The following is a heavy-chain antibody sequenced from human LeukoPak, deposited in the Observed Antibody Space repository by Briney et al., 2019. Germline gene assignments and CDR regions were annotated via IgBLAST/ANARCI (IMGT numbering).Heavy chain of an antibody. CDR3: ARVQYYCDSSGYYLNWFDP. J-gene: IGHJ5*02. CDR2: IIPIFGTA. V-gene: IGHV1-69*05. D-gene: IGHD3-22*01. Sequence: GASVKVSFKASGGTFSSYAISWVRQAPGQGLEWMGGIIPIFGTANYAQKFQGRVTITTDESTSTDYLELSSLRSEDTAVYYCARVQYYCDSSGYYLNWFDPWGQGTLVTVSS. CDR1: GGTFSSYA.